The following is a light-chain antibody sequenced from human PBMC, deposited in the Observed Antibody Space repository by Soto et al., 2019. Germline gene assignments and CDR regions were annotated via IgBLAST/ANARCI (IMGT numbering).Light chain of an antibody. CDR2: DVS. CDR1: SSVVGGYNY. V-gene: IGLV2-14*01. J-gene: IGLJ1*01. CDR3: SSHTSSSTPV. Sequence: QSALTQPASVSGSPGQSITISCTGTSSVVGGYNYVSWYQQHPGKAPKLMIYDVSNRPSGVSNRFSGSKSGNTASLTISGLQAEDEADYYCSSHTSSSTPVFGTGTKVTVL.